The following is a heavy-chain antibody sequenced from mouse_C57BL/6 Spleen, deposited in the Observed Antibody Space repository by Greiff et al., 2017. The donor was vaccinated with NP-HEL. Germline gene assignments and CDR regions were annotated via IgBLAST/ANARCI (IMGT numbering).Heavy chain of an antibody. CDR2: IWSGGST. V-gene: IGHV2-2*01. D-gene: IGHD1-1*01. Sequence: QVQLQQSGPGLVQPSQSLSITCTVSGFSLTSYGVHWVRQSPGKGLEWLGVIWSGGSTDYNAAFISRLSISKDNSKSQVFFKMNSLQADDTAIYYCARNSNYGSSLYYFDYWGQGTTLTVSS. J-gene: IGHJ2*01. CDR3: ARNSNYGSSLYYFDY. CDR1: GFSLTSYG.